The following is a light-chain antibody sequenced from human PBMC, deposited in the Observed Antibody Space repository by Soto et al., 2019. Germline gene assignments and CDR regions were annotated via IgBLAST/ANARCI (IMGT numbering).Light chain of an antibody. V-gene: IGKV3-20*01. CDR1: QSVTSSY. CDR2: GAS. J-gene: IGKJ4*01. Sequence: EVVLTQSPGTLSLSPGERATLSCSASQSVTSSYLAWYQQKPGQAPRLLIYGASSRATGIPDRFSGSGSGTDFILTISRLEPEDFAVYYCQQYGSSPVTVGGATKVAIK. CDR3: QQYGSSPVT.